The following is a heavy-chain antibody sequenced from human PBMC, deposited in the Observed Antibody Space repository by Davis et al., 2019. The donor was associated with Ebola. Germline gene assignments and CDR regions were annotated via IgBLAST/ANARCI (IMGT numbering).Heavy chain of an antibody. J-gene: IGHJ3*02. Sequence: SVKVSCKASGGTFTNYAISWVRQAPGQGLEWMGGIIPIFGTANYAQKFQGRVTITADKSTSTAYMELSSLRSEDTAVYYCARDTTYSSGSDIWGQGTMVTVSS. CDR1: GGTFTNYA. V-gene: IGHV1-69*06. CDR3: ARDTTYSSGSDI. D-gene: IGHD6-19*01. CDR2: IIPIFGTA.